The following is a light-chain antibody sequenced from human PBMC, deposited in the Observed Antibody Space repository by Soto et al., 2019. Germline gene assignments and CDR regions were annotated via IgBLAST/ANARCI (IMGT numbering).Light chain of an antibody. J-gene: IGKJ4*01. CDR1: QSVSSSY. CDR2: GAS. V-gene: IGKV3-20*01. Sequence: EIVLTQSPGTLSLSPGERATLSCRASQSVSSSYLAWYQQKPGQAPRLLIYGASSRATGIPDRFSGSGCGTDFNLTISRLEPEDFAVYYCQHYGSSPLTFGGGTKVEIK. CDR3: QHYGSSPLT.